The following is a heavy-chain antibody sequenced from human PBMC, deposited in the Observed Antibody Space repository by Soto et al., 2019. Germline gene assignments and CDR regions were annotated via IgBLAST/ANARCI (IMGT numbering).Heavy chain of an antibody. D-gene: IGHD2-2*01. CDR1: GFTFSSYS. V-gene: IGHV3-21*01. J-gene: IGHJ5*02. CDR3: ARDPFYCISTSCHPGPTFDP. Sequence: PGGSLRLSCAASGFTFSSYSMNWVRQAPGKGLEWVSSISSSSSYIYYADSVKGRFTISRDNAKNSLYLQMNSLRAEDTAVYYCARDPFYCISTSCHPGPTFDPWGQGTLVTVSS. CDR2: ISSSSSYI.